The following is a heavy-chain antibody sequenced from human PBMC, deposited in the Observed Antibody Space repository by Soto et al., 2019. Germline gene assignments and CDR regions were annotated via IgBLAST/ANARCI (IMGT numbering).Heavy chain of an antibody. CDR3: ARAPALDGSDYYYYDLDV. V-gene: IGHV3-33*01. CDR1: GFSFSSYG. CDR2: IWYDGSNK. Sequence: QVQLVESGGGVVQPGGSLRLSCAASGFSFSSYGMHWVRQAPGKGLEWVAIIWYDGSNKYYVGSVKGRFTISRDNSKNTLYLQMNSLRVEDTAVYYCARAPALDGSDYYYYDLDVWGQGTTVSVSS. J-gene: IGHJ6*02. D-gene: IGHD3-10*01.